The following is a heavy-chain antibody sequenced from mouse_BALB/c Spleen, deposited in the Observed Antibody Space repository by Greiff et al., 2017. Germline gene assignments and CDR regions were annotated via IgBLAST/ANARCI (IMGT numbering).Heavy chain of an antibody. CDR1: GFTFSSFG. J-gene: IGHJ2*01. V-gene: IGHV5-17*02. CDR3: AVTEDYFDY. CDR2: ISSGSSTI. Sequence: EVKLVESGGGLVQPGGSRKLSCAASGFTFSSFGMHWVRQAPEKGLEWVAYISSGSSTIYYADTVKGRFTISRDNPKNTLFLQMTSLRSEDTAMYYCAVTEDYFDYWGQGTTLTVSS. D-gene: IGHD2-12*01.